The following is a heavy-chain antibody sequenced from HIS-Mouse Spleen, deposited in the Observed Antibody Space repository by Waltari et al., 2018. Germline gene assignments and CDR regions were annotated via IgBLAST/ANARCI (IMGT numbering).Heavy chain of an antibody. CDR1: GGSISSSSYY. D-gene: IGHD5-12*01. CDR2: IYYSGST. J-gene: IGHJ4*02. V-gene: IGHV4-39*07. Sequence: QLQLQESGPGLVKPSETLSLTCTVSGGSISSSSYYWGWIRQPPGKGLEWIGSIYYSGSTYCNPSLKSRVTISVDTSKNQFSLKLSSVTAADTAVYYCARESKWLRRFDYWGQGTLVTVSS. CDR3: ARESKWLRRFDY.